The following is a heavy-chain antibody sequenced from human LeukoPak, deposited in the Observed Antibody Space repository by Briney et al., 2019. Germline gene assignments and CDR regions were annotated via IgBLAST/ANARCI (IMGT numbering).Heavy chain of an antibody. Sequence: SVPTLVKPTQTLTLTRTFSGFSLSTSGVGVGWIRQPPGKALEWLALIYWDDDKRYSPSLKSRLTITKDTSKNQEVLTMTNMDPVDTATYYCAHRQAPAYSSGWYGQLDYWGQGTLVTVSS. CDR2: IYWDDDK. J-gene: IGHJ4*02. CDR3: AHRQAPAYSSGWYGQLDY. CDR1: GFSLSTSGVG. V-gene: IGHV2-5*02. D-gene: IGHD6-19*01.